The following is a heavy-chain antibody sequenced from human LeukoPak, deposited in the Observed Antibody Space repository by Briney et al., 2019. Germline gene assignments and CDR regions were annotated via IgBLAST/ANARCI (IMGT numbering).Heavy chain of an antibody. CDR2: ISSSGSTI. Sequence: GGSLRLSCAASGFTFSSYEMNWVRQAPGKGLEWVSYISSSGSTIYYADSVKGRFTISRDNAKNSLYLQMNSLRAEDTAVYYCARGYSYGPLGLYFDYWGQGTLVTVSS. D-gene: IGHD5-18*01. CDR1: GFTFSSYE. V-gene: IGHV3-48*03. CDR3: ARGYSYGPLGLYFDY. J-gene: IGHJ4*02.